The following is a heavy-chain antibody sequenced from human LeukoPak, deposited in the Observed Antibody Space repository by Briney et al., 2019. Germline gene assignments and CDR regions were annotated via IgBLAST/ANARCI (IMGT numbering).Heavy chain of an antibody. J-gene: IGHJ4*02. D-gene: IGHD5-18*01. CDR2: IYPHDSYT. V-gene: IGHV5-51*01. CDR3: ATQTDTNFDF. CDR1: GYSFSSYW. Sequence: GESLKISCKASGYSFSSYWIGWVRQMPGKGLEWMGIIYPHDSYTRYSPSFQGQVTISADKSTGTAYLQLSSLKASDTAMYYCATQTDTNFDFWGQGTLVTVSS.